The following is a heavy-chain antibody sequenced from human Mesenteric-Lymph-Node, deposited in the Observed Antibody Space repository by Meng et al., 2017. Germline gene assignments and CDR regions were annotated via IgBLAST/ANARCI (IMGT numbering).Heavy chain of an antibody. CDR3: SREEVY. J-gene: IGHJ4*02. Sequence: QLQLQESGPGLVKPLETLSLTCSVSGVSIRSSSYYWGWIRQPPGKGLEWIGSIYYSGSTYDNPSLKSRVTLSVDTSKNQFSLKLSSVTAADTAVYYCSREEVYWGQGTLVTVSS. V-gene: IGHV4-39*02. CDR1: GVSIRSSSYY. CDR2: IYYSGST.